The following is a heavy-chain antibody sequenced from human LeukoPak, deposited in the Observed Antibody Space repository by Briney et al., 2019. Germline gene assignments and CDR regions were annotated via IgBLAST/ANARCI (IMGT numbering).Heavy chain of an antibody. J-gene: IGHJ4*02. CDR2: IYTRWNT. D-gene: IGHD2-2*01. V-gene: IGHV4-4*07. CDR1: GGSVSSYY. CDR3: AVDNRDY. Sequence: PSDTLSLTCTVSGGSVSSYYWIWIRQAAGKGLEGIGRIYTRWNTNYNPSLKSQVTISVDKSKNQFSLKLTSVTAADTGVYYCAVDNRDYWGQGILVTVSS.